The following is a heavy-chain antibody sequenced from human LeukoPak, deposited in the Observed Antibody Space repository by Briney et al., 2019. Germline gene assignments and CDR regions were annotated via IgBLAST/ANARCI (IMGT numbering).Heavy chain of an antibody. CDR1: GFTVSNNY. V-gene: IGHV3-53*01. J-gene: IGHJ6*02. CDR3: ARDRDYYYGMDV. CDR2: IYSGGST. Sequence: GGSLRLSCAASGFTVSNNYMSWVRQAPGKGLEWVSVIYSGGSTYYADSVKGRFTIPRDNSKNTLYLQMNSLRAEDTAVYYCARDRDYYYGMDVWGQGTTVTVSS.